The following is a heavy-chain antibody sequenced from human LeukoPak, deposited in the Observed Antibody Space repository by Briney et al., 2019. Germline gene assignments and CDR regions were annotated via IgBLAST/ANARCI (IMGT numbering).Heavy chain of an antibody. D-gene: IGHD5-12*01. J-gene: IGHJ4*02. V-gene: IGHV3-48*03. CDR2: ISTSGSTT. CDR3: VREMGGYPFDH. Sequence: GGSLRLSCAASGFTFSSFEMNWVRQAPGKGLEWVSYISTSGSTTYYADSVKGRFTISRDNAKNSLYLQMNSLRAEDTAIYYCVREMGGYPFDHWGQGTLVTVSS. CDR1: GFTFSSFE.